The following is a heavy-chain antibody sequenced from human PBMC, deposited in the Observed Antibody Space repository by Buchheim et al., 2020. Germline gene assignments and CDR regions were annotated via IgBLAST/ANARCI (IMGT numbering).Heavy chain of an antibody. D-gene: IGHD2-2*02. J-gene: IGHJ5*02. CDR3: ASGGGYCSSSTCYNMGWFDP. CDR2: THYSGST. CDR1: GASIRSYY. Sequence: QVQLQESGPGLVKPSETLSLTCTVSGASIRSYYWSWIRQAPGKGLEWIGYTHYSGSTIYNPSLKSRVTISVDTSKNQGSLRLSFVTAADTAVYYCASGGGYCSSSTCYNMGWFDPWGQGTL. V-gene: IGHV4-59*01.